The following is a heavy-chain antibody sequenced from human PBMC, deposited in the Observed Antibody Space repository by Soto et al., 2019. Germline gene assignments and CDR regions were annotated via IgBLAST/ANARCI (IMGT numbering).Heavy chain of an antibody. J-gene: IGHJ4*02. CDR1: GGSISSSGYY. D-gene: IGHD6-6*01. CDR3: ALLAAKLRVFDY. CDR2: IYYSGST. Sequence: SETLSLTCTVSGGSISSSGYYWSWIRQHPGKGLEWIGYIYYSGSTYYNPSLKSRVTISVDTSKNQFSLKLSSVTAADTAVYYCALLAAKLRVFDYWGQGTLVTVYS. V-gene: IGHV4-31*03.